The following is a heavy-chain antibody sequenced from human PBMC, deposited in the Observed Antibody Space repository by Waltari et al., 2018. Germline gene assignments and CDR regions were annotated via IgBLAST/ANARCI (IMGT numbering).Heavy chain of an antibody. Sequence: EVHLLESGGGLVQPGESLRLSCAVSVSPLNDFPMTWVRQVSGKGLEWVSSIRNSGDTPFYADSVRGRFTISKDISKNTLFLDMIGLRGEDTATYYCAKSSFNYDFVMATWGQGALVTVSS. D-gene: IGHD3-3*01. V-gene: IGHV3-23*01. CDR3: AKSSFNYDFVMAT. J-gene: IGHJ5*02. CDR1: VSPLNDFP. CDR2: IRNSGDTP.